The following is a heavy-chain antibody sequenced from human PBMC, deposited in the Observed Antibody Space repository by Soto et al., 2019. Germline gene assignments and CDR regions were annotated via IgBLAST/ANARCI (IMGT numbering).Heavy chain of an antibody. V-gene: IGHV3-21*01. CDR3: ARESEDLTSNFDY. CDR2: ISSTTNYI. J-gene: IGHJ4*02. Sequence: GGSLRLSCAASGFTFTRYSMNWVRQAPGKGLEWVSSISSTTNYIYYADSMKGRSTVSRDNAKNSVYLEMNSLSAEDTAVYYCARESEDLTSNFDYWGQGTLVTVSS. CDR1: GFTFTRYS.